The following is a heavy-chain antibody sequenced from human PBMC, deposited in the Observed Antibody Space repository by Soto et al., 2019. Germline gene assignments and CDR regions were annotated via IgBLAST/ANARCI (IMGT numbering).Heavy chain of an antibody. J-gene: IGHJ5*02. CDR3: AQTRRGYPSDP. CDR2: IYYSGST. D-gene: IGHD5-18*01. Sequence: QVQLQESGPGLVKPSQTLSLTCTVSGGSISSGGYYWSWIRQHPGKGLEWIGYIYYSGSTYYNPSLKRRVTISVDTCKNQFSLKLSSVTAADTAVYYCAQTRRGYPSDPWGQGTLVIVSS. CDR1: GGSISSGGYY. V-gene: IGHV4-31*03.